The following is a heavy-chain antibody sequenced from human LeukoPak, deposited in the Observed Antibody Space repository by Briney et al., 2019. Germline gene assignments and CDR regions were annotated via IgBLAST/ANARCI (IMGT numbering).Heavy chain of an antibody. Sequence: GGSLRLSCTASGFTFSSHWMSWVRQAPGKGLEWVANIRQDGGLKHYVDSVKGRFTISRDNAENSLYLQMNGLRAEDTAVYYCAREIVGAIKSYFDYWGQGTLVTASS. J-gene: IGHJ4*02. CDR1: GFTFSSHW. V-gene: IGHV3-7*01. CDR3: AREIVGAIKSYFDY. CDR2: IRQDGGLK. D-gene: IGHD1-26*01.